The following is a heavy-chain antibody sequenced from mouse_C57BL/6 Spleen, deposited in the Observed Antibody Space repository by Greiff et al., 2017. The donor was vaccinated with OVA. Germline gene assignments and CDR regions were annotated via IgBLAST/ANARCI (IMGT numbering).Heavy chain of an antibody. CDR1: GFTFSSYA. Sequence: EVQVVESGGGLVKPGGSLKLSCAASGFTFSSYAMSWVRKTPEKRLEWVATISDGGSYTYYPDNVKGRFTISRDNAKNNQYLQMSHLKSEDTAMYYCARDDDGYGYWGQGTTLTVSS. D-gene: IGHD2-3*01. J-gene: IGHJ2*01. CDR2: ISDGGSYT. V-gene: IGHV5-4*01. CDR3: ARDDDGYGY.